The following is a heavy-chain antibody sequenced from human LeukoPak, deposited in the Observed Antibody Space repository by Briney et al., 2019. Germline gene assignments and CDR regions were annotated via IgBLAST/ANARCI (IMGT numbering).Heavy chain of an antibody. CDR2: IYYRGST. D-gene: IGHD1-26*01. V-gene: IGHV4-59*01. CDR3: ARLGSGSYYDSRGQFDY. Sequence: SETLSLTCTVSGGSISSYYWSWIRQPPGKGLEWIGYIYYRGSTNYNPSLKSRVTISVDTSKNQFSLKLSSVTAADTAVYYCARLGSGSYYDSRGQFDYWGQGTLVTVSS. J-gene: IGHJ4*02. CDR1: GGSISSYY.